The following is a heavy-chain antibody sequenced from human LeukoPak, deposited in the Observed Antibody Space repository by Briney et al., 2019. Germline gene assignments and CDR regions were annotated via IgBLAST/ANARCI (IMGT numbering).Heavy chain of an antibody. V-gene: IGHV3-23*01. CDR2: ISGSDSNT. Sequence: GGSLRLSCAASGFTFSSSAMSWVRQAPGKGLEWVSAISGSDSNTYYADSVKGRLTISRDNSKNTLYLQMSSLRAEDTAVYYCVKEASRAYFDYWGQGTLVTVSS. D-gene: IGHD2-2*01. J-gene: IGHJ4*02. CDR1: GFTFSSSA. CDR3: VKEASRAYFDY.